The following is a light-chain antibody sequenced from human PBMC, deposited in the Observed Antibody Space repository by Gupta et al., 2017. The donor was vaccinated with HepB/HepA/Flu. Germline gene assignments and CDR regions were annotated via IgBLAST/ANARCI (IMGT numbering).Light chain of an antibody. CDR2: AAS. V-gene: IGKV1-39*01. CDR1: QSISSY. J-gene: IGKJ4*01. Sequence: DIQMTQSPSSLSASVGDRVTITCRASQSISSYLNWYQQKPGKAPKLLIYAASSWQSGVPSRFSGSGYGKDVTLTISSRQPEDFATYYCQQSYSTPHITFGGGTKVEIK. CDR3: QQSYSTPHIT.